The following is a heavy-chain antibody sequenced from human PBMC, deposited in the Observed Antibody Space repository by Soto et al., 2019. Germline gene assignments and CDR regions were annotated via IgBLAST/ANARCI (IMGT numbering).Heavy chain of an antibody. CDR1: GYTFTSYD. D-gene: IGHD3-3*01. Sequence: GASVKVSCKASGYTFTSYDINWVRQATGQGLEWMGWMNPNSGNTGYAQKFQGRVTMTRNTSISTAYMELSSLRSEDTAVYYCARGRYDFWSGYYPYFDYWGQGTLVTVSS. CDR2: MNPNSGNT. V-gene: IGHV1-8*01. J-gene: IGHJ4*02. CDR3: ARGRYDFWSGYYPYFDY.